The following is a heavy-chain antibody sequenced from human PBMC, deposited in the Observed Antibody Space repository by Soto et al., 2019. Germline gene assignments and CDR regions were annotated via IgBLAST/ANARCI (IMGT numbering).Heavy chain of an antibody. J-gene: IGHJ6*02. CDR3: ARSIAARPSHWGYYYYYGMDV. CDR2: IYPVDSDT. CDR1: GYSFTSYW. Sequence: GESLKISCKGSGYSFTSYWIGWVRQMPGKGLEWMWIIYPVDSDTRYSPSFQDQVTISADKSISTAYLQWSSLKASDTAMYYCARSIAARPSHWGYYYYYGMDVWGQGTTVTVSS. D-gene: IGHD6-6*01. V-gene: IGHV5-51*01.